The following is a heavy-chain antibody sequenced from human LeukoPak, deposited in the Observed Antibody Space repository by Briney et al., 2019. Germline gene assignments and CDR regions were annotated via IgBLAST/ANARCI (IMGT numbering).Heavy chain of an antibody. J-gene: IGHJ4*02. CDR3: ARDLWSGYYFDY. V-gene: IGHV3-30-3*01. CDR2: ISYDGSNK. D-gene: IGHD2-8*02. Sequence: VQPGRSLRLSCAASGFTFSSYAMHWVRQAPGKGLEWVAVISYDGSNKYYADSVKGRFTISRDNAKNSLYLQMNSLRAEDTAVYYCARDLWSGYYFDYWGQGTLVTVSS. CDR1: GFTFSSYA.